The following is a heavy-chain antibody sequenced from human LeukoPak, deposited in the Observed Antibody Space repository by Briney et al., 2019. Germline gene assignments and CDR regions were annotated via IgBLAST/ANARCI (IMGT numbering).Heavy chain of an antibody. Sequence: PGGSLRLSCAASGFTFSNTWMNWVRQAPEKGLEWVGRIKSKTDGGTTDYAAPVKGRFTISRDDSKTTLYLQMNSLKTEDTAVYYCTTRYCSGGRCDYWGQGTLVTVSS. CDR2: IKSKTDGGTT. CDR3: TTRYCSGGRCDY. V-gene: IGHV3-15*01. J-gene: IGHJ4*02. CDR1: GFTFSNTW. D-gene: IGHD2-15*01.